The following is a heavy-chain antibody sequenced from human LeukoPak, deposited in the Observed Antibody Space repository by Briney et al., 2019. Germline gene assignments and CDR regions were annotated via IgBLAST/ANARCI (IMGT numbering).Heavy chain of an antibody. V-gene: IGHV1-69*05. J-gene: IGHJ6*03. CDR1: GGTFSSYA. CDR2: IIPIFGTA. CDR3: ARGRSSGWGYYYYMDV. D-gene: IGHD6-19*01. Sequence: GASVKVSCKASGGTFSSYAISWVRQAPGQGLEWMGGIIPIFGTANYAQKFQGRVTITTDESTSTAYMELSSLRSEDTAVYYCARGRSSGWGYYYYMDVWGKGTTVTVSS.